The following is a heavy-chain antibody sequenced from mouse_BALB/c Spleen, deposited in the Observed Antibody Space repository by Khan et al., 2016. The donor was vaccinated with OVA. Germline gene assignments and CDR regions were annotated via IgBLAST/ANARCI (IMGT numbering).Heavy chain of an antibody. CDR1: GYSITSGYA. J-gene: IGHJ2*01. CDR3: ARVNYYGYYFDY. D-gene: IGHD1-1*01. V-gene: IGHV3-2*02. CDR2: ISYSGVT. Sequence: EVQLQESGPGLVKPSQSLSLTCTVTGYSITSGYAWNWIRQLPGNILECMGFISYSGVTSYTPSLKSRITITRDTSTNQFFLQLNSVTTEDTATYYCARVNYYGYYFDYWGQGTTLTVSS.